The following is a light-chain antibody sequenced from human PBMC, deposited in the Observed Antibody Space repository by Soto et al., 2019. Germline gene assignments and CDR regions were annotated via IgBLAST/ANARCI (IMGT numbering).Light chain of an antibody. J-gene: IGLJ1*01. CDR3: GSYRTNSPYV. Sequence: QSALNQPASVSGSPGQSITISCTGTNSDVGGYNYVSWYQQYPGEAPKLMIYDVINRPSGVSNRFSGSKSGNTASLTISGLQAEDEADYYCGSYRTNSPYVFGTGTKLTVL. V-gene: IGLV2-14*01. CDR2: DVI. CDR1: NSDVGGYNY.